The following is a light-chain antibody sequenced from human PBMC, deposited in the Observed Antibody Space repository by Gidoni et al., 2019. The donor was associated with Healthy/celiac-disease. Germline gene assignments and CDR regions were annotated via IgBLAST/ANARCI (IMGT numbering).Light chain of an antibody. Sequence: DIQMTQSPTSLSASVGDRVTITCQASQDISKHLNWYQQKQGKPPKLLIYNAAALGSGVPSRCGGSGSGTNYTLSISSLQTEDFATYYCQQYEDLPLTFGGGTKVDFK. J-gene: IGKJ4*01. CDR2: NAA. CDR1: QDISKH. CDR3: QQYEDLPLT. V-gene: IGKV1-33*01.